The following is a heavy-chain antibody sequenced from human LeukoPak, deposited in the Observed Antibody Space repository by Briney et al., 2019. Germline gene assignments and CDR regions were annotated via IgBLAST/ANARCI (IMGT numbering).Heavy chain of an antibody. D-gene: IGHD1-7*01. CDR2: ISYDGSNK. V-gene: IGHV3-30-3*01. J-gene: IGHJ4*02. CDR1: GFTFSSYA. CDR3: ARDANYYFDY. Sequence: SGGSLRLSCAASGFTFSSYAMHWVRQAPGKGLEWVAVISYDGSNKYYADSVKGRFTISRDNSKNTLYLQMNSLRAEDTAVYYCARDANYYFDYWGQGTLVTVSS.